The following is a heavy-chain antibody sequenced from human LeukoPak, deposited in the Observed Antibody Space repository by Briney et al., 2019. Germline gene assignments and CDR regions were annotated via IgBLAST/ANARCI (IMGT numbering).Heavy chain of an antibody. D-gene: IGHD6-19*01. CDR3: ARGGYSSPWATLHY. V-gene: IGHV3-53*01. J-gene: IGHJ4*02. CDR2: VYIGGTT. CDR1: GFTVSSNY. Sequence: GGSLRLSCAASGFTVSSNYMSWVRHAPGKGLEWVSVVYIGGTTYYADSVKGRFTISRDNSKNTVYLQMNSLRADDTAVYYCARGGYSSPWATLHYWGQGTLVTVSS.